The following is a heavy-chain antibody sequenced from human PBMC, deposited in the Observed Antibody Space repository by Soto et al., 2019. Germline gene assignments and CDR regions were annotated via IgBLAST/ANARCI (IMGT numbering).Heavy chain of an antibody. D-gene: IGHD1-20*01. CDR2: IFHDGTA. V-gene: IGHV4-4*02. CDR3: ARLVYNTRLNYMYFDF. J-gene: IGHJ4*02. Sequence: PSETLSLTCAVSGVSLTSGNWWTWVRQSPERGLEYIGEIFHDGTANYYPSFERRVAMSVDTSRNQFSLKLTSVTAADTALYFCARLVYNTRLNYMYFDFWGPGTLVTVSS. CDR1: GVSLTSGNW.